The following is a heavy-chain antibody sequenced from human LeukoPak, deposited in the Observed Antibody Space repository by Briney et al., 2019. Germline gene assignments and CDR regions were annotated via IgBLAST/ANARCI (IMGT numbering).Heavy chain of an antibody. D-gene: IGHD6-19*01. Sequence: PGGSLRLSCVASGFTFSSYWMDWVRQDPRKGLVWVSRINGDGRNINYADSVKGRFTISRDNSKNTLYLQMNSLRAEDTAVNYCAKDPYRRYSSGWYLGDYFDYWGQGTLVTVSS. V-gene: IGHV3-74*01. CDR2: INGDGRNI. CDR1: GFTFSSYW. CDR3: AKDPYRRYSSGWYLGDYFDY. J-gene: IGHJ4*02.